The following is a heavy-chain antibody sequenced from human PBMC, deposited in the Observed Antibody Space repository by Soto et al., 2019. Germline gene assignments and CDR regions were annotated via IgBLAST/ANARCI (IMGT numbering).Heavy chain of an antibody. D-gene: IGHD2-2*01. CDR1: GFTFSSYA. V-gene: IGHV3-23*01. CDR2: ISGSGGST. Sequence: GGSLRLSCAASGFTFSSYAMSWVRQAPGKGLEWVSAISGSGGSTYYADSVKGRFTISRDNSKNTLYLQMNSLRAEDTAVYYCAKDQEDIVVVPAAMGRVAFDIWGQGTMVTVSS. J-gene: IGHJ3*02. CDR3: AKDQEDIVVVPAAMGRVAFDI.